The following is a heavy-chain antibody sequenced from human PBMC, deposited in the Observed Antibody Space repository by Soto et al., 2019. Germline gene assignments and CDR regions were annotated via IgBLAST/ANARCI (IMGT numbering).Heavy chain of an antibody. CDR2: KSYSGST. V-gene: IGHV4-30-4*01. CDR3: ARVGTIYGIVTNNWFDP. J-gene: IGHJ5*02. D-gene: IGHD3-3*01. Sequence: GDYYWSWIRQTPGKGLEWIAYKSYSGSTYYNPSLKGRVTISLTTSKNQFSLNLSSVTAADTAIYYCARVGTIYGIVTNNWFDPWGQGTLVTVSS. CDR1: GDYY.